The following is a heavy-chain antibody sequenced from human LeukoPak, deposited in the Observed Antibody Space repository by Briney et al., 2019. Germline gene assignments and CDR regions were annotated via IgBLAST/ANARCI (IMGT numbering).Heavy chain of an antibody. J-gene: IGHJ5*02. Sequence: GGSLRLSCEGSGFTFSNYWMGWVRQAPGKGLQWVANIKTDGSEKYYVDSVKGRFTISRDNAKNSLYLQMNSLRAEDTAVYYCARHIPRDWFDPWGQGTLVTVSS. CDR3: ARHIPRDWFDP. CDR1: GFTFSNYW. D-gene: IGHD2-21*01. V-gene: IGHV3-7*01. CDR2: IKTDGSEK.